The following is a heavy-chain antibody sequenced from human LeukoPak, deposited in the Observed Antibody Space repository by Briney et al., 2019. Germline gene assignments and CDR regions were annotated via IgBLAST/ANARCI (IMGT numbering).Heavy chain of an antibody. CDR3: ARGTVTTSYYYGMDV. Sequence: GGSLRLSCAASGFTFDDYGMSWVRQAPGKGLEWVSGINWNGGSTGYADSVKGRFTISRDNAKNSLYLQMNSLRAEDTALYHCARGTVTTSYYYGMDVWGQGTTDTVSS. V-gene: IGHV3-20*01. D-gene: IGHD4-17*01. CDR2: INWNGGST. CDR1: GFTFDDYG. J-gene: IGHJ6*02.